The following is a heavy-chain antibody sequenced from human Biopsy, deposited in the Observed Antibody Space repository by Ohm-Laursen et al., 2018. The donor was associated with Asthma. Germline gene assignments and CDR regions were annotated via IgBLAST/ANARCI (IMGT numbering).Heavy chain of an antibody. Sequence: SETLSLTRTVHGGYLTGNYWNWIRHPSAKGLEWIGEIDQSGYTNDNPSLKSRVTISADTSKNQFHLNLSSVTAADTAVYFCARGVDRVTGLLDHFDSWGQGTLVIVSS. CDR2: IDQSGYT. CDR1: GGYLTGNY. D-gene: IGHD2-21*02. CDR3: ARGVDRVTGLLDHFDS. J-gene: IGHJ4*02. V-gene: IGHV4-34*01.